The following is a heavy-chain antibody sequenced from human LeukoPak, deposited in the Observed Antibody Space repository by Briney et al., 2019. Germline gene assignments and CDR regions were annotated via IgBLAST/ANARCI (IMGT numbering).Heavy chain of an antibody. J-gene: IGHJ4*02. CDR2: ISAGGNNT. D-gene: IGHD2-2*01. Sequence: GGSLGLSCAASGFTFSNYDMGWVRQAPGKGLEWVSVISAGGNNTLYADSVRGRFTISRDNSRNAVDLQMNSLRAEDTAVYYCGKRSTSLRGRGNYWGQGALVTVSS. CDR3: GKRSTSLRGRGNY. CDR1: GFTFSNYD. V-gene: IGHV3-23*01.